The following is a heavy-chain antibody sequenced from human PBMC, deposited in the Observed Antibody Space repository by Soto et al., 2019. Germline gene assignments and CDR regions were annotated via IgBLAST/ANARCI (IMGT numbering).Heavy chain of an antibody. CDR2: INSDGSST. CDR3: VPIFGVVVFDY. V-gene: IGHV3-74*01. Sequence: GSLRLSCAASGFTFSSYWMHWVRQAPGKGRVWVSRINSDGSSTSYADSVKGRFTISRDNAKNTLYLQMNSLRDEDTAVYYCVPIFGVVVFDYWGKGTLVTVSS. J-gene: IGHJ4*02. CDR1: GFTFSSYW. D-gene: IGHD3-3*01.